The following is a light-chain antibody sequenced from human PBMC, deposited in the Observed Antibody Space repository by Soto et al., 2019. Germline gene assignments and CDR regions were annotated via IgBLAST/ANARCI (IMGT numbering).Light chain of an antibody. CDR3: AAWDDSLKGYV. CDR2: SNN. J-gene: IGLJ1*01. CDR1: SSNIESNT. V-gene: IGLV1-44*01. Sequence: QSVLTQPPSASGTPGQRVTISCSGSSSNIESNTVNWYQQLPGTAPKLLIYSNNQRPSGVPDRFSGSKSGTSASLAISGLQSEDEADYYCAAWDDSLKGYVFGTGTKLTVL.